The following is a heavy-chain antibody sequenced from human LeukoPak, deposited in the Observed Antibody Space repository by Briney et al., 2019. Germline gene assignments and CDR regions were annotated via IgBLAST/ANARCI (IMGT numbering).Heavy chain of an antibody. CDR2: ISAYNGNT. Sequence: ASVKVSCKASGYTFTSYGISWVRQAPGQGLEWMGWISAYNGNTNYAQKLQGRVTTTTDTSTSTAYMELRSLRSDDTAVYYCAREADVLLWFGELMGSDYWGQGTLVTVSS. D-gene: IGHD3-10*01. CDR1: GYTFTSYG. J-gene: IGHJ4*02. CDR3: AREADVLLWFGELMGSDY. V-gene: IGHV1-18*01.